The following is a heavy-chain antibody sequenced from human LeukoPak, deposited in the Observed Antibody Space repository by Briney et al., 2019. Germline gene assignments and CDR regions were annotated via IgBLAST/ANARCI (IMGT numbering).Heavy chain of an antibody. D-gene: IGHD1-26*01. V-gene: IGHV3-23*01. CDR2: ISDSGGST. CDR1: GFTFSSYA. CDR3: AKEFYSGSYYATVLFDY. Sequence: PGGSLRLSCAASGFTFSSYAMSWVRQAPGKGLEWVSAISDSGGSTYYADSVKGRFTISRDNSKNTLYLQMNSLRAEDTAVYYCAKEFYSGSYYATVLFDYWGQGTLVTVSS. J-gene: IGHJ4*02.